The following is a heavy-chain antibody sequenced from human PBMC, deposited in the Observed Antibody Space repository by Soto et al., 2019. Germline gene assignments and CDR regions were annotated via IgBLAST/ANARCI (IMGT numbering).Heavy chain of an antibody. J-gene: IGHJ4*02. Sequence: PGGSLILSCAASGFTFSFYSIHWVRQAPGKGLEWVAVIGFDGSTIFFADSVKGRFTISRDNSKNTVSLQMNSLRDEDSAAYYCATTGPYWGQGTLVTVSS. CDR1: GFTFSFYS. CDR3: ATTGPY. CDR2: IGFDGSTI. V-gene: IGHV3-33*08.